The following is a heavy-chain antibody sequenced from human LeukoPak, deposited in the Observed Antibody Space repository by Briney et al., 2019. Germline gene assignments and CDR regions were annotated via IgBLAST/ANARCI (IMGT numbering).Heavy chain of an antibody. J-gene: IGHJ4*02. CDR3: ARAGSSGYSYGLLFDY. CDR2: IYSGGST. CDR1: GFTVSSNY. Sequence: GGSLRLSCAASGFTVSSNYMSWVRQAPGKGLEWVSVIYSGGSTYYADSVKGRFTISRDNSKNTLYLQMNSLRAEDTAVYYCARAGSSGYSYGLLFDYWGQGTLVTVSS. D-gene: IGHD5-18*01. V-gene: IGHV3-53*01.